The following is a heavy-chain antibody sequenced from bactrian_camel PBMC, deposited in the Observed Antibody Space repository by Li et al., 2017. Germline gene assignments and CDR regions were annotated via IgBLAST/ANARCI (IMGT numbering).Heavy chain of an antibody. CDR2: LESDVEGDGTA. CDR3: AIGLNN. CDR1: GYTNTRSTRC. Sequence: DVQLVESGGGSVQAGGSLTLSCAASGYTNTRSTRCMGWFRQGEGKAREEVASLESDVEGDGTATYADSVKGRFTISRDDSRNRVYLRMTSLKSEDTALYFCAIGLNNWGQGTQVTVS. J-gene: IGHJ4*01. V-gene: IGHV3S42*01.